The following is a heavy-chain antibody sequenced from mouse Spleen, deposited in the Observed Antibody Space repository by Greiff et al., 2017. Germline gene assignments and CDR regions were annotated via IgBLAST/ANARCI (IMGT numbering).Heavy chain of an antibody. D-gene: IGHD1-1*01. CDR2: INPSTGGT. Sequence: EVKLMESGPELVKPGASVKISCKASGYSFTGYYMNWVKQSPEKSLEWIGEINPSTGGTTYNQKFKAKATLTVDKSSSTAYMQLKSLTSEDSAVYYCARYGITTVVGRYFDVWGAGTTVTVSS. J-gene: IGHJ1*01. V-gene: IGHV1-42*01. CDR3: ARYGITTVVGRYFDV. CDR1: GYSFTGYY.